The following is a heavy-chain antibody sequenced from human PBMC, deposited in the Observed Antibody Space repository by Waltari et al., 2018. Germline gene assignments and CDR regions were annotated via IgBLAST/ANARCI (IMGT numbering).Heavy chain of an antibody. Sequence: EVQLVESGGGLVQPGGCLRLSCGASGFTFSRYWMSWARQTPGKGLEWVANINYDGSQKYYVDSVKGRFTISRDNAKNSVYLQMNSLRVEDTAVYYCAKSRGFEYWGQGALITVSS. J-gene: IGHJ4*02. D-gene: IGHD2-2*01. CDR1: GFTFSRYW. V-gene: IGHV3-7*01. CDR3: AKSRGFEY. CDR2: INYDGSQK.